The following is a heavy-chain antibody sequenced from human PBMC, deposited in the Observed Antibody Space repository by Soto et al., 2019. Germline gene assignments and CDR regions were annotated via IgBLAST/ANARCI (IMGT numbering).Heavy chain of an antibody. CDR1: CGSISSYY. V-gene: IGHV4-59*01. Sequence: SETLSLTCTVSCGSISSYYWSWIRQPPGKGLEWIGYIYYSGSTNYNPSLKSRVTISVDTSKNQFSLKLSSVTAADTAVYYCARDLGRINWFDPWSQGTLVTVSS. J-gene: IGHJ5*02. CDR3: ARDLGRINWFDP. D-gene: IGHD1-26*01. CDR2: IYYSGST.